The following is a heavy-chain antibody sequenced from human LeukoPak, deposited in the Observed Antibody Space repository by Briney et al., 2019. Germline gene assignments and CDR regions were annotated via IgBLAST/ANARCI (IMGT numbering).Heavy chain of an antibody. V-gene: IGHV3-23*01. CDR2: ISGSGGST. CDR3: AKDRQSGSYYYFDY. CDR1: GFTFSSYA. J-gene: IGHJ4*02. Sequence: GGSLRLSCAASGFTFSSYAMSWVRQAPGKGLEWVSAISGSGGSTYYADSVKGRFTISRHNSKNTLYLQMNSLRAEDTAVHYCAKDRQSGSYYYFDYWGQGTLVTVSS. D-gene: IGHD1-26*01.